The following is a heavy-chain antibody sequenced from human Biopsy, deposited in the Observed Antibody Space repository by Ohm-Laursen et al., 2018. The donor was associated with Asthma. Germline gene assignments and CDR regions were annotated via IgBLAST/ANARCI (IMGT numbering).Heavy chain of an antibody. CDR1: GGSMSSSSYY. J-gene: IGHJ4*02. CDR2: ITYTGSA. CDR3: ARHWDWGSFFDY. V-gene: IGHV4-39*01. D-gene: IGHD7-27*01. Sequence: TLSLTCTVSGGSMSSSSYYWGWIRQPPGKGLEWMGSITYTGSAYHNPSLKSRFTISVNTSKNPFSLKLSSVTAADTAVYYCARHWDWGSFFDYWGQGTPVTVSS.